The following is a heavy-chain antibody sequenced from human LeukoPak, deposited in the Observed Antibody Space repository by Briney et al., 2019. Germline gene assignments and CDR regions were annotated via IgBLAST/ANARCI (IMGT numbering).Heavy chain of an antibody. J-gene: IGHJ4*02. Sequence: GGSLSLSCAASGFTFSHYWMTWVRQAPGKGLEWVANIKQDGSEKYYVDSVKGRSTISRDNAKNSLYLQMNSLRAEDTAVYFLASYRYSSSCYIYWGQGPLVTVSS. CDR2: IKQDGSEK. D-gene: IGHD6-13*01. CDR1: GFTFSHYW. V-gene: IGHV3-7*01. CDR3: ASYRYSSSCYIY.